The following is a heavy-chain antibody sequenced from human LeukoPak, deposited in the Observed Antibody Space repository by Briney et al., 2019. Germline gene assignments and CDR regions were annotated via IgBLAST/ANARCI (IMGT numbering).Heavy chain of an antibody. V-gene: IGHV4-61*02. CDR3: ARETDNFDY. J-gene: IGHJ4*02. Sequence: SETLSLTCSVSGGSISSGSYYWSWIRQPAGKGLEWIGRIYTSGSTNYNPSLKSRVTISVDTSKNQFSLKLSSVTAADTAVYYCARETDNFDYWGQGTLVTVSS. D-gene: IGHD1-1*01. CDR1: GGSISSGSYY. CDR2: IYTSGST.